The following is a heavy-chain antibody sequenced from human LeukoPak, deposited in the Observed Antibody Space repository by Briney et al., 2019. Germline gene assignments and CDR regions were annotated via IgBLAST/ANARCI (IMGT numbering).Heavy chain of an antibody. CDR1: GFTFSSYG. J-gene: IGHJ4*02. CDR2: IWYDGSNK. Sequence: GGSLRLSCAASGFTFSSYGMHWVRQAPGKGLEWVAVIWYDGSNKYYADSVKGRFTISRDNSKNTPSLQMNSLRAEDTAVYYCAKESYDSSGPGLDYWGQGTLVTVSS. V-gene: IGHV3-33*06. CDR3: AKESYDSSGPGLDY. D-gene: IGHD3-22*01.